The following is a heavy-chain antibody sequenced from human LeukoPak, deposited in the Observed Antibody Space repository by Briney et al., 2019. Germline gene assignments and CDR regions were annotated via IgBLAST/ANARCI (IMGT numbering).Heavy chain of an antibody. CDR2: TYYRSKWYN. J-gene: IGHJ4*02. CDR3: AREFTSNDRETPPFDY. D-gene: IGHD1-1*01. CDR1: GDSVSSNSAA. V-gene: IGHV6-1*01. Sequence: SQTLSLTCAISGDSVSSNSAAWNWIRQSPSRGLEWLGRTYYRSKWYNDYAVSVKSRITINPDTSKNQFSLQLNSVTPEDTAVYYCAREFTSNDRETPPFDYWGQGTLVTVSS.